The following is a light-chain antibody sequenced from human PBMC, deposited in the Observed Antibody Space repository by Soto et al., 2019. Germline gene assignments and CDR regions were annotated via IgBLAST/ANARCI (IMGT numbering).Light chain of an antibody. Sequence: QSVLTQPPSASGSPGQSVTISCIGTSSDVGGYNYVSWYQQHPGTAPKLMIYEVSKRPSGVPDRFSGSKSGNTASLTVSGLQAEDEEAYYCSSYAASNNLGVFGGGTKLTVL. CDR1: SSDVGGYNY. CDR3: SSYAASNNLGV. CDR2: EVS. J-gene: IGLJ2*01. V-gene: IGLV2-8*01.